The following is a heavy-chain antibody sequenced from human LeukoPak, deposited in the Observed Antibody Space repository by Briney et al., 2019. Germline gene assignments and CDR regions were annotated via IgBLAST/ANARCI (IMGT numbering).Heavy chain of an antibody. CDR1: GGSISSSSYY. J-gene: IGHJ4*02. D-gene: IGHD5-12*01. Sequence: SETLSLTCTVSGGSISSSSYYWGWIRQPPGKELEWIGSIYYSGSTYYNPSLKSRVTISVDTSKNQFSLKLSSVTAADTAVYYCARLRLRSTFDYWGQGTLVTVSS. V-gene: IGHV4-39*01. CDR3: ARLRLRSTFDY. CDR2: IYYSGST.